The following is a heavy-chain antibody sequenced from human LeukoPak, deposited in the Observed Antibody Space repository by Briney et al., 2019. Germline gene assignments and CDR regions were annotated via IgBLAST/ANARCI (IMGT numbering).Heavy chain of an antibody. J-gene: IGHJ4*02. V-gene: IGHV1-2*02. CDR2: INPNSGGT. Sequence: ASVKVSCKASGYTFTGYYMHWVRQAPGQGLEWMGWINPNSGGTNYAQKFQDRVTMTRDTSISTAYMELSRLRSDDTAVYYCARGYRYCGGDCYSWWGQGTLVTVSS. D-gene: IGHD2-21*02. CDR1: GYTFTGYY. CDR3: ARGYRYCGGDCYSW.